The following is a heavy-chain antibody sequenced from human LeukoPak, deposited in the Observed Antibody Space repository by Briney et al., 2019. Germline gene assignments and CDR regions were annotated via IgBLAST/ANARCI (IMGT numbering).Heavy chain of an antibody. V-gene: IGHV1-3*01. CDR3: ARGPSSWWLLPFDY. CDR1: GYTFTSYA. CDR2: INAGNGNA. Sequence: GASVKVSCKASGYTFTSYAMHWVRQAPGQRLEWMGWINAGNGNAKYSQKFQGRVTITRDTSASTAYMELSSLRSEDTAVYYCARGPSSWWLLPFDYWGQGTLVTVSS. J-gene: IGHJ4*02. D-gene: IGHD3-22*01.